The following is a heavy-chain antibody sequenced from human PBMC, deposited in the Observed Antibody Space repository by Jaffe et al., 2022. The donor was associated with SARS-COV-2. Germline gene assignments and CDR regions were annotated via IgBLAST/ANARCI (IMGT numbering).Heavy chain of an antibody. V-gene: IGHV3-30*18. J-gene: IGHJ5*02. CDR1: GFTFNTYG. D-gene: IGHD1-26*01. CDR2: ISHDGGKT. Sequence: QVQLVESGGGVVQPGRSLRLSCAASGFTFNTYGMHWVRQAPGKGLEWVAIISHDGGKTFYADSVKGRFTISRDNSKSTLYLQMNSLRAEDTAVYYCTKPGGSSQNPESWGQGTLVTVSS. CDR3: TKPGGSSQNPES.